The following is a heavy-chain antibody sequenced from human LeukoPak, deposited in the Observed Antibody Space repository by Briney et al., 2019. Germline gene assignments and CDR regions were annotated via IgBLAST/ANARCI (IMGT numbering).Heavy chain of an antibody. CDR2: GNHNGGT. CDR1: GGSLNNYY. J-gene: IGHJ5*02. Sequence: SETLSLTCAVYGGSLNNYYWSWIRQSPGKGLEWLGEGNHNGGTKYNPSLKSRVTISADSSRNQFSLKLTSVTAADTAVYHCTKNGQSGFSFDPWGQGTLVTVSS. D-gene: IGHD1-26*01. CDR3: TKNGQSGFSFDP. V-gene: IGHV4-34*01.